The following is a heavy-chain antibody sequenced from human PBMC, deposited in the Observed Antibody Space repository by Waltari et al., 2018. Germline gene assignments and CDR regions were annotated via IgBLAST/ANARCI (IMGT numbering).Heavy chain of an antibody. D-gene: IGHD3-3*01. CDR2: INHSGST. CDR3: ARAKVTDDFWSGYYRDYYYYGMDV. J-gene: IGHJ6*02. CDR1: GGSFSGYY. Sequence: QVQLQQWGAGLLKPSETLSLTCAVYGGSFSGYYWSWIRQPPGKGLEWIGEINHSGSTNSNPSLKGRVTISVETSKNQFSLKLSSVTAADTAVYYCARAKVTDDFWSGYYRDYYYYGMDVWGQGTTVTVSS. V-gene: IGHV4-34*01.